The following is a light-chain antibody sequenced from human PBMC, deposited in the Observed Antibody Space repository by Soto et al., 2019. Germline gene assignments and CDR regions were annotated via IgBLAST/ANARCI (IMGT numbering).Light chain of an antibody. V-gene: IGLV2-14*01. CDR1: SSDVGGYNY. CDR3: SSYTSSITLYV. CDR2: DVS. J-gene: IGLJ1*01. Sequence: QSVLTQPASVSGSPGQSITISCTGTSSDVGGYNYVSWYQQHPGKAPKLLIYDVSNRPSGVSNRFSGSKSGNTASLTISGLQAEDEANYYRSSYTSSITLYVFVTGSKVTVL.